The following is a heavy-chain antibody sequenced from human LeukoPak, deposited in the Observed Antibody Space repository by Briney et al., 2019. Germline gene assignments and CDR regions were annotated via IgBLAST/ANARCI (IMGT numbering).Heavy chain of an antibody. J-gene: IGHJ6*04. Sequence: GGSLGLSCAASGFTFSSYSMNWVRQAPGKGLEWVSSISLSSAYIYYADSVKGRITISRDNAKNSLYLQMDSLRAEDTGVYYCAELGITMIEGVWGKGTTVTISS. CDR2: ISLSSAYI. D-gene: IGHD3-22*01. V-gene: IGHV3-21*01. CDR3: AELGITMIEGV. CDR1: GFTFSSYS.